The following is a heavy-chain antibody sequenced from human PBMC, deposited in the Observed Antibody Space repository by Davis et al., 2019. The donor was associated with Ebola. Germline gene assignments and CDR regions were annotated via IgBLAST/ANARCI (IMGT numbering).Heavy chain of an antibody. Sequence: AASVKVSCKASGYIFTSYAMHWVRQAPGQRLEWMGWINGGNGDTKYSQKFRDRVTMTTDTSTSTAYMELRSLRSDDTAVYYCARRRDYDAFDIWGQGTMVTVSS. J-gene: IGHJ3*02. CDR3: ARRRDYDAFDI. D-gene: IGHD2-21*01. CDR2: INGGNGDT. CDR1: GYIFTSYA. V-gene: IGHV1-3*01.